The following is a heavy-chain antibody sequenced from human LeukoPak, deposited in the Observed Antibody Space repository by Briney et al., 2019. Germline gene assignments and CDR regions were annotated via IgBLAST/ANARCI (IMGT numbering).Heavy chain of an antibody. CDR3: ARGEGGWYYYDSSGYYYDY. J-gene: IGHJ4*02. CDR2: IKSDGSNT. D-gene: IGHD3-22*01. Sequence: GGSLRLSCAASGFTFSSYWMHWVRQAPGKGLVWVSRIKSDGSNTNYADSVKGRFTISRDNSKNTLYLQMNSLRAEDTAVYYCARGEGGWYYYDSSGYYYDYWGQGTLVTVSS. V-gene: IGHV3-74*01. CDR1: GFTFSSYW.